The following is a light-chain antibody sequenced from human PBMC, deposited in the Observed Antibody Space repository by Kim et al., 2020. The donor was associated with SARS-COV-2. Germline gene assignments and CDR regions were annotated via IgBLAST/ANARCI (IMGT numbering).Light chain of an antibody. V-gene: IGKV1-5*03. CDR1: QSVSNW. CDR3: QQFNSYS. Sequence: LSASVGDGVTITCRASQSVSNWLAWYQQKPGKAPKLLIYKAFNLENGVPSRFSGSGSGTEFTLTISSLQPDDFATYYCQQFNSYSFGQGTKVDIK. J-gene: IGKJ1*01. CDR2: KAF.